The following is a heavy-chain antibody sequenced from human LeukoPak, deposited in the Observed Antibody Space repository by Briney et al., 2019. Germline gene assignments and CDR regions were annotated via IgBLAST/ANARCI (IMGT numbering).Heavy chain of an antibody. J-gene: IGHJ6*03. CDR3: ARLWMGYYYMDV. D-gene: IGHD3-3*01. V-gene: IGHV4-39*01. CDR1: GGSISSSSYY. Sequence: SETLSLTCTVSGGSISSSSYYWGWIRQPPGKGLEWIGSIYYSGSTYYNPSLKSRVTISVDTSKNQFSLKLSSVTAADTAVYYCARLWMGYYYMDVWGKGTTVTVSS. CDR2: IYYSGST.